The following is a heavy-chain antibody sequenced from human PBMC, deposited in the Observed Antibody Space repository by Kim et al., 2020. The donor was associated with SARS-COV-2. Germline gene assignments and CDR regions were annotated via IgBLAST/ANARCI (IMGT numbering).Heavy chain of an antibody. V-gene: IGHV4-39*07. J-gene: IGHJ6*02. Sequence: SETLSLTCTVSGGSISSSSYYWGWIRQPPGKGLEWIGSIYYSGSTYYNPSLKSRVTISVDTSKNQFSLKLSSVTAADTAVYYCARAGKLPREDGMDVWGQGTTVTVSS. D-gene: IGHD6-19*01. CDR2: IYYSGST. CDR1: GGSISSSSYY. CDR3: ARAGKLPREDGMDV.